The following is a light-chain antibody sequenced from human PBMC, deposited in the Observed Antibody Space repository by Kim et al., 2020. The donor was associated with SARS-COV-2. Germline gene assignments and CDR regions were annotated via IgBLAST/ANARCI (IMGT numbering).Light chain of an antibody. CDR1: SSNIGRNT. J-gene: IGLJ3*02. CDR3: STWDDTLNAWV. Sequence: QSVLTQPPSASGTPGQRVTISCSGSSSNIGRNTVNWYQQLPRTAPNLLIFSNNQRPSGVPDRFSGSKSGASASLAISGLQSEDEADFYCSTWDDTLNAWVFGGGTQLTVL. V-gene: IGLV1-44*01. CDR2: SNN.